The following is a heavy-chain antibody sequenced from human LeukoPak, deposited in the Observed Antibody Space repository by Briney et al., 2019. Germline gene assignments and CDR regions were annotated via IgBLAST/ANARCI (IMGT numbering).Heavy chain of an antibody. J-gene: IGHJ4*02. V-gene: IGHV4-31*03. D-gene: IGHD3-22*01. CDR3: AREDYYDSSGYLY. CDR1: GGSISSGGYY. CDR2: IYYSGST. Sequence: PSQTLSLNCTVSGGSISSGGYYWSWIRQHPGKGLEWIGYIYYSGSTYYNPSLKSRVTISVDTSKNQFSLKLSSVTAADTAVYYCAREDYYDSSGYLYWGQGTLVTVSS.